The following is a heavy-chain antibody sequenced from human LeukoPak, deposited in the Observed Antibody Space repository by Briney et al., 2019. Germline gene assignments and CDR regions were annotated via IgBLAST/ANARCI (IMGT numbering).Heavy chain of an antibody. CDR3: ARHSYSYDQLFDN. D-gene: IGHD5-18*01. Sequence: PSETLSLTCTVSGGSISSYYWSWIRQPPGKGLEWIGYIYYSGSTNYNPSLKSRVTISLDTSQNQFSLKLSPVTAADTAVYVCARHSYSYDQLFDNWGQGTLVTVSS. CDR1: GGSISSYY. V-gene: IGHV4-59*08. J-gene: IGHJ4*02. CDR2: IYYSGST.